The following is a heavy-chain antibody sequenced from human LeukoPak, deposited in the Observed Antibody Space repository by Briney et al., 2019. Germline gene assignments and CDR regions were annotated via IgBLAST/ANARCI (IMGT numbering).Heavy chain of an antibody. CDR3: ARTDQLLADY. J-gene: IGHJ4*02. CDR1: GGTFSSYA. Sequence: SVKVSCKASGGTFSSYAISWVRQAPGQGLEWMGGIIPIFGTADYAQKFQGRVTITADESTSAAYMELSSLRSEDTAVYYCARTDQLLADYWGQGTLVTVSS. V-gene: IGHV1-69*13. CDR2: IIPIFGTA. D-gene: IGHD2-2*01.